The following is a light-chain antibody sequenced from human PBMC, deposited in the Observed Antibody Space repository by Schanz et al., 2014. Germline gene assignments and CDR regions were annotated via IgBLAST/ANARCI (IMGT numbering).Light chain of an antibody. V-gene: IGLV1-47*01. J-gene: IGLJ2*01. Sequence: QSVLTQPPSASGPPGQRVTISCSGSSSNIGSNYVYWYQQLPGTAPKLLIYRNNQRPSGVPDRFSGSKSGTAASLAISGLRSEDEADYYCAAWDDSLSVHVVFGGGTKLTVL. CDR1: SSNIGSNY. CDR2: RNN. CDR3: AAWDDSLSVHVV.